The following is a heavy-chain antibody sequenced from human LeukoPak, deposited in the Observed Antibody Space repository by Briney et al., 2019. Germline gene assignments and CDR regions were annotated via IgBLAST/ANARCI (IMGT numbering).Heavy chain of an antibody. CDR1: GYTFTSYY. V-gene: IGHV1-46*01. CDR2: INPSGGST. Sequence: GSSVKVSCKASGYTFTSYYMHWVRQAPGQGLEWMGIINPSGGSTSYAQKFQGRVTITADKSTSTAYMELSSLRSEDTAVYYCARAMVRGVIWWFDPWGQGTLVTVSS. CDR3: ARAMVRGVIWWFDP. D-gene: IGHD3-10*01. J-gene: IGHJ5*02.